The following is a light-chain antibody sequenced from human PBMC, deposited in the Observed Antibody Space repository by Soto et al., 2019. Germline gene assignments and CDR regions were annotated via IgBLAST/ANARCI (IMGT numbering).Light chain of an antibody. CDR2: GVN. Sequence: QSVLTQPASVSGSPGQSITISCAGTGSDVGAYNLVSWYQQHPGKAPKLIICGVNTRPSGISNRFSGSKSGDTASLTISGLQAEDEADYFCCSYADTVAYVLGTGTKVTVL. CDR3: CSYADTVAYV. J-gene: IGLJ1*01. CDR1: GSDVGAYNL. V-gene: IGLV2-23*02.